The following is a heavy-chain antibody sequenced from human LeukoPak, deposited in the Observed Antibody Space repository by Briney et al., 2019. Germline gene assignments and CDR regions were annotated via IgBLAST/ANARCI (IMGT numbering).Heavy chain of an antibody. CDR1: GFTFSSYS. J-gene: IGHJ5*02. CDR2: ISSSSSYI. V-gene: IGHV3-21*01. D-gene: IGHD5-18*01. CDR3: ASRNSYGYNWFDP. Sequence: PGGSLRLSCAASGFTFSSYSMNWVRQAPGKGLEWVSSISSSSSYIYYADSVKGRFTISRDNAKNSLYLQLNSLRAEDTAVYYCASRNSYGYNWFDPWGQGTLVTVSS.